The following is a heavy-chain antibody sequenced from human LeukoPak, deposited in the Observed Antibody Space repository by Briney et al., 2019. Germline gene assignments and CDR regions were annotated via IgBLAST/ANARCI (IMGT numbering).Heavy chain of an antibody. CDR1: GGSISSGDYY. V-gene: IGHV4-30-4*01. CDR3: ASLYDFWSGYSNWFDR. Sequence: SETLSLTCTVSGGSISSGDYYWSWLRQPPGMGLDWIGYIYYSGSTYYNPSLKSRVTISVDTSKNQFSLKLSSVTAADTAVYYCASLYDFWSGYSNWFDRWGQGTLVTVSS. J-gene: IGHJ5*02. CDR2: IYYSGST. D-gene: IGHD3-3*01.